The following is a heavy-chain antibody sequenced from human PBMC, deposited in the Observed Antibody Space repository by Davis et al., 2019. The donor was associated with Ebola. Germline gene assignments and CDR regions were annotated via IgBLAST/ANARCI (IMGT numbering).Heavy chain of an antibody. CDR3: ASSNTIDY. CDR1: GFTFSSYG. V-gene: IGHV3-30*03. CDR2: ISYDGSNK. Sequence: GESLKISCAASGFTFSSYGMHWVRQAPGKGLEWVAVISYDGSNKYYADSVKGRFTISRDNSKNTLYLQMNSLRAEDTAVYYCASSNTIDYWGQGTLVTVSS. J-gene: IGHJ4*02. D-gene: IGHD2-2*01.